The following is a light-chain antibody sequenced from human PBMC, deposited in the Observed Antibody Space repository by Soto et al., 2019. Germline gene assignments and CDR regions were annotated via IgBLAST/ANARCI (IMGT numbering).Light chain of an antibody. CDR1: SGYSTYA. CDR2: INYDGTH. J-gene: IGLJ3*02. V-gene: IGLV4-69*01. Sequence: QLVLTQSPSASASLGASVKLTCTLSSGYSTYAIAWHQQQSEKGPRFLMKINYDGTHSKGDGFFDRFSGSSSGAERLLTISSLQSEDEADYYCQSLGTGIQVFGGGTKVTVL. CDR3: QSLGTGIQV.